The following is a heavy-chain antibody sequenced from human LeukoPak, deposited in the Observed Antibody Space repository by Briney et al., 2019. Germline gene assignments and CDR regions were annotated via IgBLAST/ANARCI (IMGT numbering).Heavy chain of an antibody. V-gene: IGHV4-30-2*01. CDR3: ARAKGMGIRNAFDI. Sequence: SETLSLTCTVSGASISSGGYYWSWLRQPPGKGLEWIGYIYHSGSTYYNPSLKSRVTISVDTSKNQFTLKLSPVTAADTAVYYCARAKGMGIRNAFDIWGQGTMVTVSS. J-gene: IGHJ3*02. CDR1: GASISSGGYY. CDR2: IYHSGST. D-gene: IGHD7-27*01.